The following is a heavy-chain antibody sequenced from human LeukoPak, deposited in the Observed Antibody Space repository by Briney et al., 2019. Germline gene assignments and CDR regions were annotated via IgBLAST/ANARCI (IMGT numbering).Heavy chain of an antibody. J-gene: IGHJ3*02. CDR2: IGTAGDT. Sequence: GGSLSLSCAASGFTFSSYDMHWVRQATGKGLEWVSAIGTAGDTYYPGSVKGRFTISRENAKNSLYLQMNSLRAGDTAVYYCARGDCSSTSCYPRRPTDAFDIWGQGTMVTVSS. CDR1: GFTFSSYD. D-gene: IGHD2-2*01. V-gene: IGHV3-13*01. CDR3: ARGDCSSTSCYPRRPTDAFDI.